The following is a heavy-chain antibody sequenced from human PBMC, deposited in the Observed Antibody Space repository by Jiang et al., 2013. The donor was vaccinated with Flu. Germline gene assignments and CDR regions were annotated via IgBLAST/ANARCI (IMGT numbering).Heavy chain of an antibody. Sequence: VQLVESGAEVKKPGASVKVSCKASRYTFTSYYTHWVRQAPGQGLEWMGIINPSGGSTIYAQKFQGRLTMTSDTSTSTVYMELSSLRSEDTAVYYCATGRSNVGDYWGQGTLVTVSS. CDR3: ATGRSNVGDY. D-gene: IGHD1-1*01. V-gene: IGHV1-46*01. CDR1: RYTFTSYY. J-gene: IGHJ4*02. CDR2: INPSGGST.